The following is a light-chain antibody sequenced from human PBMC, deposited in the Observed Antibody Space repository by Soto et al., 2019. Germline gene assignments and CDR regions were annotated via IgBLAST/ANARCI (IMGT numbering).Light chain of an antibody. V-gene: IGLV4-69*01. CDR1: SGHSSYA. Sequence: QSVLTQSPSASASLGASVKLTCTLSSGHSSYAIAWHQQRPEKGPRYLMKLNSDGSHSKGDGIPDRFSGSSSGAERYLTISSLQSEDEADYYCQTWGTGSVVFGGGTKLTV. CDR2: LNSDGSH. CDR3: QTWGTGSVV. J-gene: IGLJ2*01.